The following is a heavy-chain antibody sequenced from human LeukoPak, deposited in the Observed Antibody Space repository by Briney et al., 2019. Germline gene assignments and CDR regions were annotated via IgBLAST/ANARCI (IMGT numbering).Heavy chain of an antibody. CDR3: ARDLDSYGWFDY. D-gene: IGHD5-18*01. CDR2: IKQDGSEK. V-gene: IGHV3-7*01. J-gene: IGHJ4*02. Sequence: QPGGSLRLSCAASGFTFSTYWMNWVRQAPGKGLEWVANIKQDGSEKNYVDSVKGRFTISRDSAKNSLYLQMNSLRVEDTAVYYCARDLDSYGWFDYWGQGTLVTVSS. CDR1: GFTFSTYW.